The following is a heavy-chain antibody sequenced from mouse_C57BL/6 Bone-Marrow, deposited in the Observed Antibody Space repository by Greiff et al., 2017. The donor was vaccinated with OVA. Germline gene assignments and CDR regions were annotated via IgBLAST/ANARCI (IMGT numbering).Heavy chain of an antibody. Sequence: VKLVESGPGLVQPSQSLSITCTVSGFSLTSYGVHWARQSPGKGLEWLGVIWSGGSTDYNAAFISRLSISKDNSKSQVFFKMNSLQADDTAIYYCARNNYGSSYYYAMDYWGQGTSVTVSS. CDR1: GFSLTSYG. CDR2: IWSGGST. V-gene: IGHV2-2*01. CDR3: ARNNYGSSYYYAMDY. J-gene: IGHJ4*01. D-gene: IGHD1-1*01.